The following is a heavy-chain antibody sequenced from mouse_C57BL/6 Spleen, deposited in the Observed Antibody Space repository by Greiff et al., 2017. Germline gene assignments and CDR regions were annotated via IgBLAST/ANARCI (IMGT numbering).Heavy chain of an antibody. CDR1: GYAFSSSW. CDR2: IYPGDGDT. CDR3: ARSGWVDY. Sequence: QVQLQQSGPELVKPGASVKISCKASGYAFSSSWMNWVKQRPGKGLEWIGRIYPGDGDTNYNVKFKGKATLTADKSSSTAYMQLSSLTSEDSAVYFCARSGWVDYWGQGATLTVCS. D-gene: IGHD2-3*01. V-gene: IGHV1-82*01. J-gene: IGHJ2*01.